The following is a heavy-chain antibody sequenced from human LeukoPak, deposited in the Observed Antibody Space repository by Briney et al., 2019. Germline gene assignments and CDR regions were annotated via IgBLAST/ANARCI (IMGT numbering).Heavy chain of an antibody. J-gene: IGHJ4*02. CDR2: INPNSGGT. Sequence: ASVKVSCKASGYTFTGYYMHWVRQAPGRGPEWMGWINPNSGGTNYAQKFQGRATMTRDTSISTAYMELSRLRSDDTAVYYCARDERYDSSGYPFDYWGQGTLATVSS. V-gene: IGHV1-2*02. CDR3: ARDERYDSSGYPFDY. D-gene: IGHD3-22*01. CDR1: GYTFTGYY.